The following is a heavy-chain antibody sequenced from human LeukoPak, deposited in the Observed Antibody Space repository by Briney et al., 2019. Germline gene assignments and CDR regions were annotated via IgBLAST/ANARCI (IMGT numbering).Heavy chain of an antibody. V-gene: IGHV3-11*03. CDR3: ARIAVAKGDFDY. CDR1: GFTFSDYY. D-gene: IGHD6-19*01. J-gene: IGHJ4*02. CDR2: ISSSSSYT. Sequence: GGSLRLSCAASGFTFSDYYMSWIRQAPGKGLEWVSYISSSSSYTNHADSVKGRFTISRDNAKNSLYLQMNSLRDEDTAVYYCARIAVAKGDFDYWGQGTLVTVSS.